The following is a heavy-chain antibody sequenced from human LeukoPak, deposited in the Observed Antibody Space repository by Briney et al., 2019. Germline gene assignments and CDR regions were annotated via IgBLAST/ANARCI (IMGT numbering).Heavy chain of an antibody. Sequence: SETLSLTCAVYGGSFSGYYWSWIRQPPGKGLEWIGEINHSGSTNYNPSLKSRVTISVDTSKNQFSLKLSSVTATDTAVYYCVRGSYYDSSGRLGAFDIWGQGTMVTVSS. D-gene: IGHD3-22*01. CDR2: INHSGST. J-gene: IGHJ3*02. V-gene: IGHV4-34*01. CDR3: VRGSYYDSSGRLGAFDI. CDR1: GGSFSGYY.